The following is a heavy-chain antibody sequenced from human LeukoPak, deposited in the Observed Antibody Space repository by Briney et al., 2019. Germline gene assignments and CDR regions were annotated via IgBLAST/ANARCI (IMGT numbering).Heavy chain of an antibody. J-gene: IGHJ3*02. CDR2: IYPGDSDT. CDR1: GYSFTSYW. CDR3: ARHFSGGSSSWYIDAFDI. Sequence: GESLKISCKGSGYSFTSYWIGWVRQMPGKGLEWMGIIYPGDSDTRYSPSFQGQVTISADKSISTAYLQWSSLKASDTAMYYCARHFSGGSSSWYIDAFDIWGPGTMVTVSS. V-gene: IGHV5-51*01. D-gene: IGHD6-13*01.